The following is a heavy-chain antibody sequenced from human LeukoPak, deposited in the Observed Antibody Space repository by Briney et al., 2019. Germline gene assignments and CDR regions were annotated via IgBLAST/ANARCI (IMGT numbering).Heavy chain of an antibody. Sequence: SETLSLTCIVSGGSISSSSYYWSWIRQPPGKGLEWIGYIYYSGSTNYNPSLKSRVTISVDTSKNQFSLKLSSVTAADTAVYYCARGGSSGWLSPTPYYYYGMDVWGQGTTVTVSS. J-gene: IGHJ6*02. D-gene: IGHD6-19*01. CDR3: ARGGSSGWLSPTPYYYYGMDV. CDR1: GGSISSSSYY. V-gene: IGHV4-61*01. CDR2: IYYSGST.